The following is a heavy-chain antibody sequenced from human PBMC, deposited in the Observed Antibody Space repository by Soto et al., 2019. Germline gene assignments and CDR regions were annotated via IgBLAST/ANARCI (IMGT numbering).Heavy chain of an antibody. Sequence: GGSLRLSCADSGFTFSTYAMDWVRQAPGKGLEWVAGILDDGINKYYADSVKGRFTISRDNSKNTLYLQMNSLRVEDTAVYYCERDDYPQRRYFVGGTNYYYYGMDVWGQGTTVTVYS. D-gene: IGHD3-9*01. J-gene: IGHJ6*02. V-gene: IGHV3-30-3*01. CDR1: GFTFSTYA. CDR3: ERDDYPQRRYFVGGTNYYYYGMDV. CDR2: ILDDGINK.